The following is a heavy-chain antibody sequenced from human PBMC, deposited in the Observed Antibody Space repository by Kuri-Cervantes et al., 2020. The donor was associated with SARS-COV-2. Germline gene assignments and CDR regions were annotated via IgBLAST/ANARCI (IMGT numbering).Heavy chain of an antibody. CDR3: ARGRDKRYSSGSYYYYGMDV. Sequence: GSLRLSCAVYGGSFSGYYWSWIRQPPGKGLEWIGEINHSGSTNYSPSLKSRVTISVDTSKNQFSLKLSSVTAADTAVYYCARGRDKRYSSGSYYYYGMDVWGQGTTVTVSS. J-gene: IGHJ6*02. D-gene: IGHD6-19*01. CDR2: INHSGST. CDR1: GGSFSGYY. V-gene: IGHV4-34*01.